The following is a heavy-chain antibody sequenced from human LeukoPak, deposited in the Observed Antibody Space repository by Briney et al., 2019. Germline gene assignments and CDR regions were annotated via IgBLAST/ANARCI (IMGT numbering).Heavy chain of an antibody. J-gene: IGHJ4*02. CDR3: ARGNSKGPFDY. V-gene: IGHV1-69*13. CDR1: GGTFSSYA. D-gene: IGHD4-23*01. CDR2: IIPIFGTA. Sequence: SVKVSCKASGGTFSSYAISWVRQAPGQGLEWMGGIIPIFGTANYAQKFQGRVTITADESTSTAYMELSGLRSEDTAVYYCARGNSKGPFDYWGQGTLVTVSS.